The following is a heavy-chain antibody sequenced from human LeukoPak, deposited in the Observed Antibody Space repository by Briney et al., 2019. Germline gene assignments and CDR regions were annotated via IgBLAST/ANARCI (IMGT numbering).Heavy chain of an antibody. V-gene: IGHV5-51*01. CDR1: GYSFATHW. J-gene: IGHJ4*02. Sequence: GESLKISCKGSGYSFATHWIGWVRQMPGKGLEWMGIIYPGDSDTRYSPSFQGQVTISADKSISTAYLQWSSLKASDTAMYYCARPQWGGYYDSSGYTSGAFDYWGQGTLVTVSS. CDR2: IYPGDSDT. CDR3: ARPQWGGYYDSSGYTSGAFDY. D-gene: IGHD3-22*01.